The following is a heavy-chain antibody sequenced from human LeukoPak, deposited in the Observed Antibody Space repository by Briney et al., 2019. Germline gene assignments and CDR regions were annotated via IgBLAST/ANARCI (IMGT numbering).Heavy chain of an antibody. J-gene: IGHJ5*02. CDR1: GFTFSSYE. CDR2: INHSGST. Sequence: LRLSCAASGFTFSSYEMNWVRQPPGKGLEWIGEINHSGSTNYNPSLKSRVTISVDTSKNQFSLKLSSVTAADTAVYYCARLRVWSGYSYGRGGWFDPWGQGTLVTVSS. D-gene: IGHD5-18*01. V-gene: IGHV4-34*01. CDR3: ARLRVWSGYSYGRGGWFDP.